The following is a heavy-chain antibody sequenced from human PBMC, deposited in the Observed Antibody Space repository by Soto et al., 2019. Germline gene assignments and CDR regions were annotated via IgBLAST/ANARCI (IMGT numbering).Heavy chain of an antibody. CDR3: AADWPRGVYYYYGMDV. CDR2: IVVGSGNT. V-gene: IGHV1-58*01. CDR1: GFTFTSSA. J-gene: IGHJ6*02. Sequence: SVKVSCKASGFTFTSSAVQWVRQARGQRLEWIGWIVVGSGNTNYAQKFQERVTITRDMSTSTAYMELSSLRSEDTAVYYCAADWPRGVYYYYGMDVWGQGTTVTV. D-gene: IGHD3-10*01.